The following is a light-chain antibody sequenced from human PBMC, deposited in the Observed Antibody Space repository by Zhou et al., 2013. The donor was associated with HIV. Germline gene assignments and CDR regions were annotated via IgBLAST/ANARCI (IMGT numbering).Light chain of an antibody. CDR3: QQYGSSPLWT. CDR1: QSVDTR. J-gene: IGKJ1*01. CDR2: DTS. V-gene: IGKV3-20*01. Sequence: ETVMTQSPVTLSLSPGEGVTLSCRASQSVDTRLAWYQQRPGQAPRLLIYDTSKRATGIPARFSGSGSGTDFTLTISRLEPEDFAVYYCQQYGSSPLWTFGQGTKVEIK.